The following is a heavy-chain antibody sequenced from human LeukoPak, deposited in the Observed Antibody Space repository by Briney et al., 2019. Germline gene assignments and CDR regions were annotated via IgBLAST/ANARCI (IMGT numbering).Heavy chain of an antibody. CDR2: ISSSGSTI. J-gene: IGHJ3*02. CDR1: GFTFSSYE. V-gene: IGHV3-48*03. CDR3: VRDHHRRHYDSQARDTFDI. Sequence: GGSLRLSCAASGFTFSSYEMNWVRQAPGKGLEWVSYISSSGSTIYYADSVKGRFTISRDNAKSSLYLQMNSLRAEDTAVYYCVRDHHRRHYDSQARDTFDIWGQGTMVTVSS. D-gene: IGHD3-22*01.